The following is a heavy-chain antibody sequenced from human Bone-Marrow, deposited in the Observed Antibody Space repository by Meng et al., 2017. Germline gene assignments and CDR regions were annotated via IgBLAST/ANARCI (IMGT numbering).Heavy chain of an antibody. Sequence: QVQLVESGGGVVQPGRSLRLSCAASGFTFSSYGMHWVRQAPGKGLEWVAVIWYDGSNKYYADSVKGRFTISRDNSKNTLYLQMNSLRTEDTAVYYCARELVDDDYWGQGTLVTVSS. D-gene: IGHD3/OR15-3a*01. CDR1: GFTFSSYG. CDR2: IWYDGSNK. CDR3: ARELVDDDY. V-gene: IGHV3-33*01. J-gene: IGHJ4*02.